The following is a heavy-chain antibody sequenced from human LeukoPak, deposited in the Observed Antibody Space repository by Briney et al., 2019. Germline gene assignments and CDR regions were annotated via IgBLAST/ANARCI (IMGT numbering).Heavy chain of an antibody. Sequence: SETLSLTCTVSGGSISSSSYYWGWIRQPPGKGLEWIGSIYYSGSTYYNPSLKSRVTISVDTSKNQFSLKLSSVTAADTAVYYCARERPTGTSDYWGQGTLVTVSS. CDR2: IYYSGST. CDR3: ARERPTGTSDY. D-gene: IGHD1-7*01. V-gene: IGHV4-39*07. J-gene: IGHJ4*02. CDR1: GGSISSSSYY.